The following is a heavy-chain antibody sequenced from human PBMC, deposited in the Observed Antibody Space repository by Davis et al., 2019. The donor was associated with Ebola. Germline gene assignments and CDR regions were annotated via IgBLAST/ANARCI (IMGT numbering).Heavy chain of an antibody. V-gene: IGHV3-74*01. CDR3: ARGGSSSSLRVYGMDV. CDR2: INSDGSST. Sequence: GESLKISCAASGFTFSSYWMHWVRQAPGKGLVWVSRINSDGSSTRYADSVKGRFTISRDNAKNSLYLQMNSLRDEDTAVYYCARGGSSSSLRVYGMDVWGKGTTVTVSS. D-gene: IGHD6-6*01. CDR1: GFTFSSYW. J-gene: IGHJ6*04.